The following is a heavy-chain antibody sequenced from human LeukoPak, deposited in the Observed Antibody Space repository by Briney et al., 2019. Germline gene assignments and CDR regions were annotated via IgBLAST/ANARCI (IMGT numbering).Heavy chain of an antibody. V-gene: IGHV4-39*02. Sequence: SETLSLTCTVSGGSISSSSYYWGWIRQPPGKGLEWIGGIYYSGSTYYNPSLKSRVTISVDTSKNHFSLKLSSVTAADTAVYYCARLGYSYGNRKGNFDYWGQGTLVTVSS. CDR2: IYYSGST. D-gene: IGHD5-18*01. J-gene: IGHJ4*02. CDR1: GGSISSSSYY. CDR3: ARLGYSYGNRKGNFDY.